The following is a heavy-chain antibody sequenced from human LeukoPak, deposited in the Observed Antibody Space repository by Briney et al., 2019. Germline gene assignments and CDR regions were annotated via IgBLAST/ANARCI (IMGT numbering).Heavy chain of an antibody. Sequence: ASVKVSCKASGGTFSSYAISWVRQAPGQGLEWMGRIIPIFGTANYAQKFQGRVTITTDESTSTAYMELSSLRSEDTAVYYCARAADSSSWTHFDYWRQGTLVTVSS. D-gene: IGHD6-13*01. J-gene: IGHJ4*02. CDR1: GGTFSSYA. CDR3: ARAADSSSWTHFDY. CDR2: IIPIFGTA. V-gene: IGHV1-69*05.